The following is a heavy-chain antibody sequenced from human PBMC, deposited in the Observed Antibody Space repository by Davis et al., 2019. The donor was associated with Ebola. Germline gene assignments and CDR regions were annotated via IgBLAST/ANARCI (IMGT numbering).Heavy chain of an antibody. CDR1: GYSFSNFW. Sequence: KISCKGSGYSFSNFWIGWVRQMPGKGLEWMGIIYPGDSDTSYSPSFQGQVTISADKSISTAYLQWSSLKASDTAMYYCARLGARRAVAALDYWGQGTLVTVSS. V-gene: IGHV5-51*01. D-gene: IGHD6-19*01. CDR2: IYPGDSDT. CDR3: ARLGARRAVAALDY. J-gene: IGHJ4*02.